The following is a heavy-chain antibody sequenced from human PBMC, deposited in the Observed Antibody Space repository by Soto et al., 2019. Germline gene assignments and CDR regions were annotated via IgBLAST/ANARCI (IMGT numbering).Heavy chain of an antibody. D-gene: IGHD3-22*01. Sequence: GGSLRLSCAASGFTFSNAWMSWVRQAPGKGLEWVGRIKSKTDGGTTDYAAPVKGRFTISRDDSKNTLYLQMNSLKTEDTAVYYCTSESEGGVVVTQPFDYWGHGTLVTVSS. CDR2: IKSKTDGGTT. J-gene: IGHJ4*01. CDR1: GFTFSNAW. CDR3: TSESEGGVVVTQPFDY. V-gene: IGHV3-15*01.